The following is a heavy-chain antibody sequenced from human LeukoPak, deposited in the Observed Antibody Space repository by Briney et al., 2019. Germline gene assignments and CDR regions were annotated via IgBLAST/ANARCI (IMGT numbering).Heavy chain of an antibody. CDR1: GFTFSSYA. V-gene: IGHV3-23*01. D-gene: IGHD3-22*01. Sequence: PGGSLRLSCAASGFTFSSYAMSWVRQAPGKGLEWVSAISGSGGSTYYADSVKGRFTISRDNSKNTLCLQMNSLRAEDTAVYYCASRDSSGYHNWFDPWGQGTLVTVSS. J-gene: IGHJ5*02. CDR3: ASRDSSGYHNWFDP. CDR2: ISGSGGST.